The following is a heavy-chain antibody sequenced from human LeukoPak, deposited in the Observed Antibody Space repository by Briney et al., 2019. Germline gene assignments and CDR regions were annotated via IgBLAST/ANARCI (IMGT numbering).Heavy chain of an antibody. CDR1: GGSFSGYY. CDR2: ISSSGSTI. CDR3: ARDRGSGWPFDI. J-gene: IGHJ3*02. D-gene: IGHD6-19*01. Sequence: PSETLSLTCAVYGGSFSGYYWSWIRQPPGKGLEWVSYISSSGSTIYYADSVKGRFTISRDNAKNSLYLQMNSLRAEDTAVYYCARDRGSGWPFDIWGQGTMVTVSS. V-gene: IGHV3-11*04.